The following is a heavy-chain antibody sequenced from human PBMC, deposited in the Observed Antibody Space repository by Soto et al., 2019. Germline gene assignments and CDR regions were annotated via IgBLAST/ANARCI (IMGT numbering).Heavy chain of an antibody. CDR3: VRSKGGYSYGTPFDY. Sequence: GGSLRLSCAASGFTYSTYTMSWVRQAPGRGLEWVSTITKSGDRTYYVDSVKGRFTISRDNAKNSLYLQMNSLRPEDTALYYCVRSKGGYSYGTPFDYWRQGTLVTVSS. J-gene: IGHJ4*02. CDR1: GFTYSTYT. V-gene: IGHV3-23*01. D-gene: IGHD5-18*01. CDR2: ITKSGDRT.